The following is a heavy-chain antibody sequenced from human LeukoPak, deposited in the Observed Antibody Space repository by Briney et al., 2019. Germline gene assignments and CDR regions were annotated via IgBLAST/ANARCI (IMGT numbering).Heavy chain of an antibody. CDR3: ATLTPYGGNRRNDAFDI. V-gene: IGHV1-2*06. J-gene: IGHJ3*02. CDR1: GYTFTGYY. CDR2: INPNSGGT. D-gene: IGHD4-23*01. Sequence: ASVKVSSKASGYTFTGYYMHWVRQAPGQGLEWMGRINPNSGGTNYAQKFQGRVTMTRDTSISTAYMELSRLRSDDTAVYYCATLTPYGGNRRNDAFDIWGQGTMVTVSS.